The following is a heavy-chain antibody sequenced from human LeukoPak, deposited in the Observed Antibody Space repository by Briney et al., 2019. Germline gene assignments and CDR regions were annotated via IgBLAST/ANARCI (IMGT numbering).Heavy chain of an antibody. J-gene: IGHJ6*02. CDR2: ISWNSGSM. CDR1: GFTFDDYA. V-gene: IGHV3-9*01. D-gene: IGHD1-26*01. Sequence: GGSLRLSCAASGFTFDDYAMHWVRQAPGKGLEWVSGISWNSGSMDYADSVKGRFTISRDNAKNSLYLQMNSLRAEDTALYYCAKDMARLGWDILVGDYYYGMDVWGQGTTVTVSS. CDR3: AKDMARLGWDILVGDYYYGMDV.